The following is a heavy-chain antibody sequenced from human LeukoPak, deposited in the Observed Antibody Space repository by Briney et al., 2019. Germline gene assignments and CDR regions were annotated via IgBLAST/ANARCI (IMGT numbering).Heavy chain of an antibody. J-gene: IGHJ4*02. CDR2: INPSGSST. CDR1: GYSFTSHY. D-gene: IGHD6-6*01. Sequence: ASVKVSCKASGYSFTSHYMHWVRQAPGQGLEWMGLINPSGSSTLYAQKFQGRVTMTRDMSTTTDYMELSSLRSEDTAVYYCARVGSSSSYDYWGQGTLVTVSS. V-gene: IGHV1-46*01. CDR3: ARVGSSSSYDY.